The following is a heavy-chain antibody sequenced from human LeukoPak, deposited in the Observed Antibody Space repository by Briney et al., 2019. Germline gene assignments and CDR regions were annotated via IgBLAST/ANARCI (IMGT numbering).Heavy chain of an antibody. Sequence: ASVTVSCKASGYTFISYGINWVRQAPGQGLEWMGWISAYNGNTNYAQKVQGRVTMTTDTSTRTAYMELRSLRSDDTAVYYCARVSGSAAVAGTGWFDPWGQGTLVTVSS. V-gene: IGHV1-18*01. D-gene: IGHD6-19*01. J-gene: IGHJ5*02. CDR3: ARVSGSAAVAGTGWFDP. CDR2: ISAYNGNT. CDR1: GYTFISYG.